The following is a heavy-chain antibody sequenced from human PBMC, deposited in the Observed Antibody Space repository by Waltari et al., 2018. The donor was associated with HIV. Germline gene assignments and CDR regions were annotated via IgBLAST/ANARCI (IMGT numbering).Heavy chain of an antibody. V-gene: IGHV3-30*18. CDR2: ISYDGSNK. CDR1: GFTFSSYG. D-gene: IGHD4-17*01. CDR3: AKDRHGVTIYGMDV. Sequence: QVQLVESGGGVVQPGRSLRLSCAASGFTFSSYGMHWVRPAPGKGLEWVVVISYDGSNKYYADSVKGRFTISRDNSKNTLYLQMNSLRAEDTAVYYCAKDRHGVTIYGMDVWGQGTTVTVSS. J-gene: IGHJ6*02.